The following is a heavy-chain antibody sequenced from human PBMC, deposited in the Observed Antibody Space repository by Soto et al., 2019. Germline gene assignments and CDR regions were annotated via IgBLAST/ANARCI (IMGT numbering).Heavy chain of an antibody. CDR1: GYTFTSYY. Sequence: QVQLVQSGAEVKKPGASVKVSCKASGYTFTSYYMHWVRQAPGQGLEWMGIINPSGGSTSYAQKFQGRATMTRDTSTSTVYMELSSLRSEDTAVYYCAREYCSGGSCSSWYFDLWGRGTLVTVSS. D-gene: IGHD2-15*01. CDR3: AREYCSGGSCSSWYFDL. J-gene: IGHJ2*01. V-gene: IGHV1-46*03. CDR2: INPSGGST.